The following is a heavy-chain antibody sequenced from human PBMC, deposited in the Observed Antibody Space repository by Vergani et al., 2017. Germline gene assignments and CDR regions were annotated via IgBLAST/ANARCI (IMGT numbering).Heavy chain of an antibody. CDR2: ISSSGSTI. CDR1: GFTFSSYE. D-gene: IGHD3-10*01. CDR3: ARDRGPMVRGPKYYYGRDV. Sequence: EVQLVESGGGLVQPGGSLRLSCAASGFTFSSYEMNWVRQAPGKGLEWVSYISSSGSTIYYADSVKGRFTISRDNAQNSLYLQMNSLRAEDTAVYYCARDRGPMVRGPKYYYGRDVWGQGP. V-gene: IGHV3-48*03. J-gene: IGHJ6*02.